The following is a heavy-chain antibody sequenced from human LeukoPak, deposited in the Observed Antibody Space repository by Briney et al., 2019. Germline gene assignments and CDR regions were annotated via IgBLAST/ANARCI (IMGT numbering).Heavy chain of an antibody. J-gene: IGHJ4*02. CDR3: ARDNTAVAFDY. CDR1: GGSISSYY. V-gene: IGHV4-59*01. CDR2: IYYSGST. Sequence: PETLSLTCTVSGGSISSYYWSWIRQPPGKGLEWIGYIYYSGSTNYNPSLKSRVTISVDTSKNQFSLKLSSVTAADTAVYYCARDNTAVAFDYWGQGTLVTVSS. D-gene: IGHD6-19*01.